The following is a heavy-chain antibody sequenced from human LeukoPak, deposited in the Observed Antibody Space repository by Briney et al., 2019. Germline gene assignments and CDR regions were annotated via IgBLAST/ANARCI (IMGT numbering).Heavy chain of an antibody. D-gene: IGHD3-16*01. CDR1: GYTFTDYY. Sequence: ASVKVSCKASGYTFTDYYMHWVRQAPGQGLEWMGWINPNSGGTNYAQKFQGRVTMTRDTSISTAYMELSRLRSDDTAVYYCARVTNYDYVWGSYSDYWGQGTLVTVSS. CDR3: ARVTNYDYVWGSYSDY. CDR2: INPNSGGT. J-gene: IGHJ4*02. V-gene: IGHV1-2*02.